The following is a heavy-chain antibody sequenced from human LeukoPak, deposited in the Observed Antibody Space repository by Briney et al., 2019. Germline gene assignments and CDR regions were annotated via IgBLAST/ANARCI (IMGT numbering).Heavy chain of an antibody. CDR3: ARGVGTTQYYYYYMDV. J-gene: IGHJ6*03. D-gene: IGHD1-26*01. Sequence: SQTLSLTCAISDDSVSTNSAAWNWIRQSPSRGLEWLGRTYHRSKWYNDYAVSVKSRITIKPDTSKNQFSLQLNSVTPEDTAVYYCARGVGTTQYYYYYMDVWGKGTAVTVSS. V-gene: IGHV6-1*01. CDR1: DDSVSTNSAA. CDR2: TYHRSKWYN.